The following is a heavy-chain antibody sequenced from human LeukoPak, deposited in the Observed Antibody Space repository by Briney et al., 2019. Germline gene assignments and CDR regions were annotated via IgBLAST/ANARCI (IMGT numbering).Heavy chain of an antibody. V-gene: IGHV1-18*04. D-gene: IGHD2-15*01. CDR3: ARDGGSSGNGAYYMDV. Sequence: ASVKVSCKASGYTFTGYYMHWVRQAPGQGLEWMGWISAYNGNTNYAQKLQGRVTMTTDTSTSTAYMELRSLRSDDTTVYYCARDGGSSGNGAYYMDVWGKGTTVTVSS. CDR1: GYTFTGYY. CDR2: ISAYNGNT. J-gene: IGHJ6*03.